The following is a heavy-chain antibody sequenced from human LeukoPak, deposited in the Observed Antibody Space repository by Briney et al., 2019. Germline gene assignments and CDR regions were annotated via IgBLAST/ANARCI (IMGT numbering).Heavy chain of an antibody. CDR3: AKALHSYFDY. Sequence: GGSLRLSCAASGFTFSSYTMSWVRQAPGKGLEWVSAISGGGGSTYYVDPVKGRFTISRDNSKNTLYLQMNSLRAEDTAVYYCAKALHSYFDYWGQGTLVTVSS. V-gene: IGHV3-23*01. CDR1: GFTFSSYT. J-gene: IGHJ4*02. CDR2: ISGGGGST.